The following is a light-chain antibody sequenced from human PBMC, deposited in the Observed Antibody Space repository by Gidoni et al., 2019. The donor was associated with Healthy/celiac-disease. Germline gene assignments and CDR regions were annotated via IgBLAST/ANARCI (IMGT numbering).Light chain of an antibody. V-gene: IGLV2-23*02. CDR2: EVS. J-gene: IGLJ2*01. Sequence: QSALTQPASVSGSPGQSITISCTGTSSDVRSYNLVSWYQQHPGKAPKLMIYEVSKRPSGVSNRFSGSKSGNTASRTISGLQAEDEADYYCCSYAGSSTSVFGGGTKLTVL. CDR3: CSYAGSSTSV. CDR1: SSDVRSYNL.